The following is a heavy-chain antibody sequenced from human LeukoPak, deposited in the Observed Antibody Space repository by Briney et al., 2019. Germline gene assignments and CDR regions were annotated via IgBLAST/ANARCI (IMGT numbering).Heavy chain of an antibody. V-gene: IGHV1-46*01. Sequence: ASVKVSCKAPGYTFTSYYMHWVRQAPGQGLEWMGIINPSGGSTSYAQKFQGRVIMTRDTSTSTVYMELSSLRSEDTAVYYCARDVQDFWSGYYYFDYWGQGALVTVSS. CDR2: INPSGGST. J-gene: IGHJ4*02. D-gene: IGHD3-3*01. CDR1: GYTFTSYY. CDR3: ARDVQDFWSGYYYFDY.